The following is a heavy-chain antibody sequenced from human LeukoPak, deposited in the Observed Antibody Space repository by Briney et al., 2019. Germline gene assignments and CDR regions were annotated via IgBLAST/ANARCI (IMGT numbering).Heavy chain of an antibody. J-gene: IGHJ4*02. Sequence: PGGSLRLSCAASGFTFSTYDMSWVSQAPGKGLEWVSAISGSGGSTYYADSVKGRFTISRDNSKNTLYLQMNSLRAEDTAVYYCAKRWSYYFDYWGQGALVTVSS. CDR2: ISGSGGST. V-gene: IGHV3-23*01. CDR3: AKRWSYYFDY. D-gene: IGHD3-10*01. CDR1: GFTFSTYD.